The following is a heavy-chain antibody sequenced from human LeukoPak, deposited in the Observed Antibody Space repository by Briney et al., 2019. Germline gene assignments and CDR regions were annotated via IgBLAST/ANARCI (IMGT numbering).Heavy chain of an antibody. CDR2: INHSGST. V-gene: IGHV4-34*01. Sequence: PSETLSLTCAVYGGSLSGYYWSGIRQPPGKGLEWIGEINHSGSTNYNPSLKSRVTISVDTSKNQFSLKLSSVTAADTAVYYCARGRKIGSSYTPWSCYFDYWGQGTLVTVSS. J-gene: IGHJ4*02. D-gene: IGHD3-16*02. CDR3: ARGRKIGSSYTPWSCYFDY. CDR1: GGSLSGYY.